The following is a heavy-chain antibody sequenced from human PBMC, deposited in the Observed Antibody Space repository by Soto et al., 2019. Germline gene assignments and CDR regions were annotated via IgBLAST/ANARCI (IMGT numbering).Heavy chain of an antibody. D-gene: IGHD2-8*01. CDR1: GGSFSGYY. V-gene: IGHV4-34*01. CDR3: ARGNGMMLTVQGDAPDKYYLDS. Sequence: SETLSLTCAVYGGSFSGYYWSWIRQPPGKGLEWIGEINHSGNINYNPSLKSRVTISVDTSKNQFSLKLRSVTAADTAVYYCARGNGMMLTVQGDAPDKYYLDSWSQGTLVTVSS. J-gene: IGHJ4*02. CDR2: INHSGNI.